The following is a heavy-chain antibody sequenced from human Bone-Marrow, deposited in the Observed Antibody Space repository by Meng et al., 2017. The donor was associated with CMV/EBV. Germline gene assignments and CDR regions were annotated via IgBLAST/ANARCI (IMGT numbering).Heavy chain of an antibody. J-gene: IGHJ4*02. CDR3: AKDRGPRNYYFDY. CDR1: GFTVSSYS. Sequence: AASGFTVSSYSMNWVRQAPGKGLEWVSSISSSSSYIYYADSVKGRFTISRDNAKNSLYLQMNSLRAEDTAVYYCAKDRGPRNYYFDYWGQGTLVTVSS. V-gene: IGHV3-21*01. CDR2: ISSSSSYI.